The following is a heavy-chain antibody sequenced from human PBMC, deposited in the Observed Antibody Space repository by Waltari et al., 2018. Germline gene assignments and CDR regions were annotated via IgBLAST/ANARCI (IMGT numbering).Heavy chain of an antibody. CDR2: INHSGST. V-gene: IGHV4-34*01. CDR3: ARGRGVVVPAAMTSGYYFDY. Sequence: QEQLQQWGAGLLKPSETLSLTCAVYGGSFSGYYWSWIRQPPGKGLEWIGEINHSGSTNYNPSLKSRVTISVDTSKNQFSLKLSSVTAADTAVYYCARGRGVVVPAAMTSGYYFDYWGQGTLVTVSS. D-gene: IGHD2-2*01. J-gene: IGHJ4*02. CDR1: GGSFSGYY.